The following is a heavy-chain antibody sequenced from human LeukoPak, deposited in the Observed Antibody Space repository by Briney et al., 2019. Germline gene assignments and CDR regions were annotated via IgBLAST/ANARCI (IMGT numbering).Heavy chain of an antibody. Sequence: GGSLRLSCAASGFTFSSYTMNWVRQAPGKGLEWVSSISSSSSYIYYADSVKGRFTISRDNSKNTLYLQMNSLRAEDTAVYYCARDKSAAPGMRYWGQGTLVTVSS. CDR2: ISSSSSYI. CDR3: ARDKSAAPGMRY. J-gene: IGHJ4*02. CDR1: GFTFSSYT. D-gene: IGHD6-13*01. V-gene: IGHV3-21*01.